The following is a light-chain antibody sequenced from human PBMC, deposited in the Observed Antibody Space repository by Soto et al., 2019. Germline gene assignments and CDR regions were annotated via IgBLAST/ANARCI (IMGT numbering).Light chain of an antibody. Sequence: QSVLTQPPSVSGAPGQRVTISCTGSSSNLWAGYDVHWYQQLPGTAPKLLIYGNSHRPSGVPDRFSGSKSGTSASLAITGLQAEDEADYYCQSYDSTLIAYVFGSGTKVTVL. V-gene: IGLV1-40*01. CDR3: QSYDSTLIAYV. J-gene: IGLJ1*01. CDR1: SSNLWAGYD. CDR2: GNS.